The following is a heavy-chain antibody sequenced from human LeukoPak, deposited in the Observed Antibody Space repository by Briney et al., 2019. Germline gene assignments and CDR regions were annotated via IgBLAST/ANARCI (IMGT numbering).Heavy chain of an antibody. CDR2: ISYDGSNK. CDR3: ARDLGAVAGHEGY. D-gene: IGHD6-19*01. CDR1: GFTFSSYA. V-gene: IGHV3-30-3*01. Sequence: PGRSLRLSCAASGFTFSSYAMHWVRQAPGKGLEWVAVISYDGSNKYYADSVKGRFTISRDNSKNSLYLQMNSLRAEDTAVYYCARDLGAVAGHEGYWGQGTLVTVSS. J-gene: IGHJ4*02.